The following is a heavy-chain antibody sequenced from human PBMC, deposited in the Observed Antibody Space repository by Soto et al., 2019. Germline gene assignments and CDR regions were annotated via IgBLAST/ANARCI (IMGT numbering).Heavy chain of an antibody. D-gene: IGHD2-21*02. CDR2: INPSGGST. Sequence: ASVKVSCKASGYTFTSYYMHWVRQAPGQGLEWMGIINPSGGSTSYAQKFQGRVTMTRDTSTSTVYMELSSLRSEDTAVYYCARASAGGHSTEVTDFDYWGQGTLVTVSS. J-gene: IGHJ4*02. CDR3: ARASAGGHSTEVTDFDY. CDR1: GYTFTSYY. V-gene: IGHV1-46*01.